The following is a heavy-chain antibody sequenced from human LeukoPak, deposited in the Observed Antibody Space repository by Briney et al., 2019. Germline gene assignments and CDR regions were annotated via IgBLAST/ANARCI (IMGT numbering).Heavy chain of an antibody. CDR3: ARVSYYDILTGYPGGYYFDY. J-gene: IGHJ4*02. Sequence: SETLSLTCTVSGGSISSYYWSWIRQPPGKGLEWIGYIYYSVSTNYNPSLKSRVTISVDTSKNQFSLKLSSVTAADTAVYYCARVSYYDILTGYPGGYYFDYWGQGTLVTVSS. D-gene: IGHD3-9*01. CDR2: IYYSVST. V-gene: IGHV4-59*01. CDR1: GGSISSYY.